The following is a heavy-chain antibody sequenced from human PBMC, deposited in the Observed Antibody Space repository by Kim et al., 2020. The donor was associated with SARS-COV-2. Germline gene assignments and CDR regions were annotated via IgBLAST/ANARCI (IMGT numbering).Heavy chain of an antibody. J-gene: IGHJ4*02. CDR1: GFTFSSYW. Sequence: GGSLRLSCAASGFTFSSYWMSWVRQAPGKGLEWVANIKQDGSEKYYVDSVKGRFTISRDNAKNSLYLQMNSLRAEDTAVYYCAREIHYYDSSGTFDYWGQGALVTVSS. D-gene: IGHD3-22*01. CDR2: IKQDGSEK. V-gene: IGHV3-7*01. CDR3: AREIHYYDSSGTFDY.